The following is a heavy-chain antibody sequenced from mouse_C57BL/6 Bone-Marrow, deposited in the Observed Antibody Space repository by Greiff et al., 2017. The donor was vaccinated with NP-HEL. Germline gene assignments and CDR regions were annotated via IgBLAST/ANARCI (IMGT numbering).Heavy chain of an antibody. D-gene: IGHD1-1*02. CDR1: GYTFTSYT. CDR2: INPCSGYT. Sequence: QVQLKESGAELARPGASVKMSCKASGYTFTSYTMHWVKQRPGQGLEWIGYINPCSGYTKYNQKFKDKATLTADKSSSTAYMQLSSLTSEDSEVYYCARHRLWSDYYAIYYGGQGTSVTLSA. J-gene: IGHJ4*01. CDR3: ARHRLWSDYYAIYY. V-gene: IGHV1-4*01.